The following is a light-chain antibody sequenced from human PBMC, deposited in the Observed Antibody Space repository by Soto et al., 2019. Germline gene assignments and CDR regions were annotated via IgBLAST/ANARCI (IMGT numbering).Light chain of an antibody. V-gene: IGKV3-20*01. J-gene: IGKJ5*01. CDR2: GAS. CDR1: QSGSRCF. Sequence: VLTHSPGTLSLSAGERSTPPRRSTQSGSRCFLAWSQKNPGQAPRLLILGASNRATGIPDRFSGSGSETDFNLTISRLEPEDFAVYYCQQYGISSIAFGRGTRLQIK. CDR3: QQYGISSIA.